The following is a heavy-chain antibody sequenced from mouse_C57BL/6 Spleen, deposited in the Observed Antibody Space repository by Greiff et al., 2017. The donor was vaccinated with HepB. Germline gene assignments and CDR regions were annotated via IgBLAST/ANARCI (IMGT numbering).Heavy chain of an antibody. CDR2: IDPETGGT. CDR1: GYTFTDYE. D-gene: IGHD1-1*01. V-gene: IGHV1-15*01. J-gene: IGHJ2*01. CDR3: TRRKVYGSLFDY. Sequence: QVQLKESGAELVRPGASVTLSCKASGYTFTDYEMHWVKQTPVHGLEWIGAIDPETGGTAYNQKFKGKAILTADKSSSTAYMELRSLTSEDSAVYYCTRRKVYGSLFDYWGQGTTLTVSS.